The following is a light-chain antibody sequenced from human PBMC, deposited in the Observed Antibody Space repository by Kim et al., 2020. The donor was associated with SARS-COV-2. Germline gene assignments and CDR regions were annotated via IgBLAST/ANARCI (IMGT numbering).Light chain of an antibody. V-gene: IGLV7-43*01. J-gene: IGLJ1*01. CDR1: PGAVTIDYY. CDR2: STI. Sequence: PGWTVTLTCASSPGAVTIDYYPNWFQLKPGQAPMALIYSTINKHSWTPARFSGSLLGGKAALTLSGVQADDEAEYYCLLFFGRSYVFGAGTKVTVL. CDR3: LLFFGRSYV.